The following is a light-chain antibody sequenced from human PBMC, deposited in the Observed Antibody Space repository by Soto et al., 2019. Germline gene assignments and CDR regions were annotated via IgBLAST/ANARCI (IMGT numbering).Light chain of an antibody. J-gene: IGLJ2*01. Sequence: QSALTQPASVSGSPGQSITISCTGTSSDVGAYNYVSWYQQHPGRAPKLMIYDVSHRPSGISNRFSGSKSGNTASLTISGLQAEDAADYYCSSYTSSNTPVFGGGTKLTVL. V-gene: IGLV2-14*03. CDR1: SSDVGAYNY. CDR2: DVS. CDR3: SSYTSSNTPV.